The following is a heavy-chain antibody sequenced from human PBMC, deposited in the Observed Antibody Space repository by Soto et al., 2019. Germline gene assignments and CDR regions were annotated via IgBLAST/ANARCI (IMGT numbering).Heavy chain of an antibody. Sequence: QVQLVESGGGVVQPGTSLRLSCAASGFTFSSYAMHWVRQAPGKGLEWVAVVSYDGNTKLYADSVKGRFSISRDNSKNTVSLQVYSLIPEDTAVYYCARKRIISSVADAFDIWGQGTMVTVSS. J-gene: IGHJ3*02. CDR2: VSYDGNTK. D-gene: IGHD6-6*01. CDR3: ARKRIISSVADAFDI. V-gene: IGHV3-30-3*01. CDR1: GFTFSSYA.